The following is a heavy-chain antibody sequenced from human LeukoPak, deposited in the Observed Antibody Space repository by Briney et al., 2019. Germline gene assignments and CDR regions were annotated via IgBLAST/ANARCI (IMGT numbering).Heavy chain of an antibody. CDR3: ARALGYYDFWSGSSSPSNWFDP. J-gene: IGHJ5*02. D-gene: IGHD3-3*01. V-gene: IGHV4-59*01. CDR2: IYYSGSI. CDR1: GGSINFYY. Sequence: PSETLSLTCTVSGGSINFYYWSWIRQSPGKGLEWIGNIYYSGSINYNPSLKGRVTISVDTSKNQFSLILSSVTAADTAVYYCARALGYYDFWSGSSSPSNWFDPWGQGTLGTVSS.